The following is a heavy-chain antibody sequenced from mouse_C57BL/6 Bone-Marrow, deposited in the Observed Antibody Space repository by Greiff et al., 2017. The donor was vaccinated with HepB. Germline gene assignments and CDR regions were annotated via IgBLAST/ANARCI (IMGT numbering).Heavy chain of an antibody. CDR2: INPGSGGT. D-gene: IGHD1-1*01. Sequence: QVQLKESGAELVRPGTSVKVSCKASGYAFTNYLIEWVKQRPGQGLEWIGVINPGSGGTNYNEKFKGKATLTADKSSSTAYMQLSSLTSEDSAVYYCASKTTVVADWYFDVWGTGTTVTVSS. V-gene: IGHV1-54*01. J-gene: IGHJ1*03. CDR1: GYAFTNYL. CDR3: ASKTTVVADWYFDV.